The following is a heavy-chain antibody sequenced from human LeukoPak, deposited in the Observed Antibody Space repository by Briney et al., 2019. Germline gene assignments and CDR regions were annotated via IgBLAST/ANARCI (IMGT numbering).Heavy chain of an antibody. D-gene: IGHD2-15*01. CDR1: GGTFSSYA. CDR3: ARGGMPPPYYYYMDV. CDR2: IIPIFGTA. Sequence: ASVRVSCKASGGTFSSYAISWVRQAPGQGLEWMGGIIPIFGTANYAQKFQGRVTITTDESTSTAYMELSSLRSEDTAVYYCARGGMPPPYYYYMDVWGKGTTVTVSS. V-gene: IGHV1-69*05. J-gene: IGHJ6*03.